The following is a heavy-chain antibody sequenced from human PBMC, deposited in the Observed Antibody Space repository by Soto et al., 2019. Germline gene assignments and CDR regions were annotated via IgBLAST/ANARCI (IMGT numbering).Heavy chain of an antibody. J-gene: IGHJ4*02. Sequence: PGGSLRLSCAASGFTFSSYSMNWVRQAPGKGLEWVSSISSSSSYIYYADSVKGRFTTSRDNAKNSLYLQMNSLRAEDTAVYYCARDQYDYGDYRAPDYWGQGTLVTVSS. CDR1: GFTFSSYS. CDR3: ARDQYDYGDYRAPDY. D-gene: IGHD4-17*01. CDR2: ISSSSSYI. V-gene: IGHV3-21*01.